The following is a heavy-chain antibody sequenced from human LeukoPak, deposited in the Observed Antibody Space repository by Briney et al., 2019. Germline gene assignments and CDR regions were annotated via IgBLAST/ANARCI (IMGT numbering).Heavy chain of an antibody. D-gene: IGHD3-10*01. CDR3: ARYYGSGTYAVDY. Sequence: GGSLRLSCAASGFTFSSYYMHWVRQAPGKGLVWASRVSSDGSSTSYADSVKGRFTISRDNAKNTLYLQMNSLRVEDTAVYYCARYYGSGTYAVDYWGQGTLVTVSS. V-gene: IGHV3-74*01. J-gene: IGHJ4*02. CDR2: VSSDGSST. CDR1: GFTFSSYY.